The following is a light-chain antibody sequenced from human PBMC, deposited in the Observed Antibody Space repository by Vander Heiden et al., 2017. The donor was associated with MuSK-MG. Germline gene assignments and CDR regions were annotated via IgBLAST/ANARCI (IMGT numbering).Light chain of an antibody. J-gene: IGKJ4*01. CDR3: LQYNSYPLT. CDR2: TAS. CDR1: QGIRNA. V-gene: IGKV1-17*01. Sequence: DIQMTQSPSSLSASVGDRVTITCRASQGIRNALAWFQLKPGQAPKRLIYTASTLQNGVPSRFSGMGSGTEFTLTISSLQPEDFAAYFCLQYNSYPLTFGGGTTVEIK.